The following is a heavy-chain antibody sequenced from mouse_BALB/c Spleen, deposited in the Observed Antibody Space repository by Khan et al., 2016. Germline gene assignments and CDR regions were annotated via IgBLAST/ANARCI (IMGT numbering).Heavy chain of an antibody. Sequence: EVELVESGGGLVQPGGSLRLSCATSGFTFTDYYMSWVRQPPGKALEWLGFIRNKANGYTTEYSASVKGRFTISRDNSQRILYLQMNTLRAEDSATYDWARDDYGCSNYFDYWGQGTTLTVSS. CDR2: IRNKANGYTT. V-gene: IGHV7-3*02. D-gene: IGHD1-1*01. CDR3: ARDDYGCSNYFDY. CDR1: GFTFTDYY. J-gene: IGHJ2*01.